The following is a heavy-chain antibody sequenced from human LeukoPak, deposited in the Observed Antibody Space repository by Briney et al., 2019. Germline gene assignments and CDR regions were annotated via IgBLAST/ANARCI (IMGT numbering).Heavy chain of an antibody. V-gene: IGHV3-15*07. J-gene: IGHJ4*02. CDR1: GFTFSNAW. CDR2: IKSKTDGGTT. CDR3: TTRTPYDSSGYYDY. D-gene: IGHD3-22*01. Sequence: TTGGSLRLSCAASGFTFSNAWMNWVRQAPGKGLEWVGRIKSKTDGGTTDYAAPVKGRFTISRDDSKNTLYLQMNSLKTEDTAVYYCTTRTPYDSSGYYDYWGQGTLVTVSS.